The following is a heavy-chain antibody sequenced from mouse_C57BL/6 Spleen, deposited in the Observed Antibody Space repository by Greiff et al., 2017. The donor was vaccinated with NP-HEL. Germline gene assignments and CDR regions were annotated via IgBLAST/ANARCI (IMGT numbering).Heavy chain of an antibody. D-gene: IGHD1-1*01. CDR3: ARRAITTRAMDY. J-gene: IGHJ4*01. V-gene: IGHV1-50*01. CDR1: GYTFTSYW. CDR2: IDPSDSYT. Sequence: VKPGASVKLSCKASGYTFTSYWMQWVKQRPGQGLEWIGEIDPSDSYTNYNQKFKGKATLTVDTSSSTAYMQLSSLTSEDSAVYYCARRAITTRAMDYWGQGTSVTVSS.